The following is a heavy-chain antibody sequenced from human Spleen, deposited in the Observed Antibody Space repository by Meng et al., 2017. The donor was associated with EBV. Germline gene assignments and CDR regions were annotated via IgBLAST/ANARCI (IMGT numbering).Heavy chain of an antibody. Sequence: VRLVGAGGGLVQPGGSLRLSCAASGFTFSTYAMSWVRQVPGKGLEWVSVITGSGADSVRGRFTISRDNSKNTLYLQMNSLRAEDTAVYYCAKGGDSSAFSFDHWGQGTLVTVSS. CDR3: AKGGDSSAFSFDH. D-gene: IGHD3-22*01. V-gene: IGHV3-23*04. CDR2: ITGSG. J-gene: IGHJ4*02. CDR1: GFTFSTYA.